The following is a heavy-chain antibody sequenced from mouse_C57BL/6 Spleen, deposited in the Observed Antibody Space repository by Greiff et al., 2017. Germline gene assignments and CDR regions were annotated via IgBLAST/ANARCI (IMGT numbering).Heavy chain of an antibody. Sequence: VQLQQSGPGLVKPSQSLSLTCSVTGYSITSGYSWNWIRQFPGNKLEWMGYISYDGSNNYNPSLKNRISITRDTSKNQFFLKLNSVTTEDTATYYCASLRWSLRGYYAMDYWGQGTSVTVSS. D-gene: IGHD2-3*01. J-gene: IGHJ4*01. CDR1: GYSITSGYS. V-gene: IGHV3-6*01. CDR2: ISYDGSN. CDR3: ASLRWSLRGYYAMDY.